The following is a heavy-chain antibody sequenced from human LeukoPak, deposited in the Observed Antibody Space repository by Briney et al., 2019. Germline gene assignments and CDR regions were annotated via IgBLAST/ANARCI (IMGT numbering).Heavy chain of an antibody. CDR2: INWNGGST. D-gene: IGHD5-18*01. Sequence: PGGSLRLSCAASGFTFDDYGMSWVRQAPGKGLEWVSGINWNGGSTGYADSVKGRFTISRDNAKNSLYLQMNSLRAEDTALYYCAREGGHTAMVTPYDYWGQGTLVTVSS. J-gene: IGHJ4*02. CDR1: GFTFDDYG. CDR3: AREGGHTAMVTPYDY. V-gene: IGHV3-20*04.